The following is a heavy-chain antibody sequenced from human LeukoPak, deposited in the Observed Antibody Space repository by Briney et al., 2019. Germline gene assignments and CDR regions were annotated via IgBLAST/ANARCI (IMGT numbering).Heavy chain of an antibody. D-gene: IGHD2-15*01. J-gene: IGHJ4*02. V-gene: IGHV3-23*01. CDR1: GFTFSNHA. CDR3: AKNVVVKRYIDF. CDR2: ISGGGRTT. Sequence: GGSLRLSCAASGFTFSNHAMSWVRQAPGKGLQWVAVISGGGRTTEYADFVKGRFTISRDNSKNTQSLQMNSLTVEDTAIYFCAKNVVVKRYIDFWGQGTLVTVSS.